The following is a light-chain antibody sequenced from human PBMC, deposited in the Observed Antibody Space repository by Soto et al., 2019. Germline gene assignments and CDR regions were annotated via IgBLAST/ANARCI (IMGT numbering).Light chain of an antibody. CDR2: DAS. J-gene: IGKJ4*01. V-gene: IGKV3-11*01. Sequence: EIVLTQSPDTLSLSPGERATLSRRASQSVDNYLAWYQQRPGQAPRLLIYDASNRASGIPARFSGSGSGTDFTLTISSLEPEDFAVYYCQQRSTGPPLSFGVGTKVEIK. CDR1: QSVDNY. CDR3: QQRSTGPPLS.